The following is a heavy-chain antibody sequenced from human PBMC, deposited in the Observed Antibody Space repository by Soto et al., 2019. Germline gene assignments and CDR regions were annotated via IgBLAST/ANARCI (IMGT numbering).Heavy chain of an antibody. CDR3: VKDRPYDSSGYYYRHAFHI. Sequence: GGSLRLSCATSGFNFDDYAMHWVRQVPGKGLEWISGISWEGGSTYYADSVKGRFTISRDNSKNTLYLQMSSLRAEDTAVYYCVKDRPYDSSGYYYRHAFHILCQGTMVTVS. D-gene: IGHD3-22*01. CDR1: GFNFDDYA. V-gene: IGHV3-64D*06. J-gene: IGHJ3*02. CDR2: ISWEGGST.